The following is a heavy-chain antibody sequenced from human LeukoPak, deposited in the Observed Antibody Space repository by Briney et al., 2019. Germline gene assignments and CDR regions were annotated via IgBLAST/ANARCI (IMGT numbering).Heavy chain of an antibody. J-gene: IGHJ5*02. CDR1: GYTLTELS. Sequence: ASVTVSRKVSGYTLTELSMHLVRQAPGKGLEWVGGFDPEDGETIYAQKFQGRVTMTEDTSTDTAYMELSSLRSEDTAVYYCATDLPGYGDYEVLDPWGQETLVTVSS. CDR3: ATDLPGYGDYEVLDP. V-gene: IGHV1-24*01. D-gene: IGHD4-17*01. CDR2: FDPEDGET.